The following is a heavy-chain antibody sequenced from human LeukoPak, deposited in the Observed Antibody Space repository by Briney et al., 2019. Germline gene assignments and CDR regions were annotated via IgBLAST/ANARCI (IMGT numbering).Heavy chain of an antibody. J-gene: IGHJ6*03. CDR3: ARGATFRGTYYMDV. D-gene: IGHD3-10*01. Sequence: SETLSLTCIVSGGPISTHYWSWSRQPPGKGLEWIGYNDYSGSTDYNPSLKSRVTISVDTSKNQFSLKLNSVTAADTAVYYCARGATFRGTYYMDVWGKGTTVTVSS. V-gene: IGHV4-59*11. CDR2: NDYSGST. CDR1: GGPISTHY.